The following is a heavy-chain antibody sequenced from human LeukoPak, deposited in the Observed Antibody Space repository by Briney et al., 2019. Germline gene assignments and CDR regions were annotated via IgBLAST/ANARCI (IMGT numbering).Heavy chain of an antibody. Sequence: ASVKVSCKASGYTFTSYGISWVRQAPGQGLEWMGWISAYNGNTNYAQKLQGRVTMTTDTSTSTAYMELRSLRSDDTAVYYCARERDYYDSSGNSKYNWFDPWGQGTLVTVSS. CDR3: ARERDYYDSSGNSKYNWFDP. CDR2: ISAYNGNT. J-gene: IGHJ5*02. CDR1: GYTFTSYG. D-gene: IGHD3-22*01. V-gene: IGHV1-18*01.